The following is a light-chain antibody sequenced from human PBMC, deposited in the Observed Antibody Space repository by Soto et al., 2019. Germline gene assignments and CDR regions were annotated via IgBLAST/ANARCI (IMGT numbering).Light chain of an antibody. J-gene: IGLJ3*02. CDR3: SSFASSNTWV. V-gene: IGLV2-8*01. CDR2: EVT. Sequence: QSALTQPPSASGSPGQSVTISCTGTSSDVGAYNYVSWSQQHAGKAPKLVIYEVTKRPSGVPDRFSGSKSANTASLTVSGLQAEDEADYYCSSFASSNTWVFGGGTQLTVL. CDR1: SSDVGAYNY.